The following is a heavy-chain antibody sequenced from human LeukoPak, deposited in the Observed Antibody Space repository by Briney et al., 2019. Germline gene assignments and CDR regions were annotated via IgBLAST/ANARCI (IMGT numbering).Heavy chain of an antibody. Sequence: SETLSLTCTVSGGSIGSTSSYWGWIRQPPGKGLEWIGNIYYSGRSYYNPSLKSRVTISVDTSKNRFSLRVSSVTAADTAVYYCARLDDYTNTFDYWGQGTLVTVSS. CDR2: IYYSGRS. CDR1: GGSIGSTSSY. J-gene: IGHJ4*02. CDR3: ARLDDYTNTFDY. D-gene: IGHD4-11*01. V-gene: IGHV4-39*01.